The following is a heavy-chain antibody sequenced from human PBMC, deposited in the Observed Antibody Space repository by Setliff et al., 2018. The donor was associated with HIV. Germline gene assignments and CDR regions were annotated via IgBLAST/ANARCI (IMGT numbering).Heavy chain of an antibody. D-gene: IGHD3-3*01. CDR2: VSNGGDT. Sequence: SETLSLTCAVSGGSTNNYYLTWIRQPPGKGLEWIGSVSNGGDTNYNPSLKSRVSLSLDTSKTQFPLKLTSVTAADTAVYYCARATYTTLFGVLMGGGLQYWGPGTLVTVSS. J-gene: IGHJ4*02. V-gene: IGHV4-59*01. CDR1: GGSTNNYY. CDR3: ARATYTTLFGVLMGGGLQY.